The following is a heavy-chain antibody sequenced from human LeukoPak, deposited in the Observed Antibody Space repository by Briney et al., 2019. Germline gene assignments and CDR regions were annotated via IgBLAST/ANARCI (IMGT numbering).Heavy chain of an antibody. CDR2: ISYDGRQT. J-gene: IGHJ4*02. D-gene: IGHD5-18*01. CDR1: RFTFSSYA. V-gene: IGHV3-30*04. CDR3: ATDDSYGYQYFDY. Sequence: GGSLRLSCVASRFTFSSYAMHWVRQIAGKGLDWVAVISYDGRQTYYADSVKGRFTISRDNSKNTLYLQMNSLRAEDTAVYYCATDDSYGYQYFDYWGQGTLVTVSS.